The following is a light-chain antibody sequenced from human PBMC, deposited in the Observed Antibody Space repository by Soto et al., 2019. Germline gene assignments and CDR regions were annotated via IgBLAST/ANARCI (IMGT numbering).Light chain of an antibody. Sequence: QSVLTQPASVSGSPGQSITISCTGTSSDVGTYKYVSWYQQHPGKAPKLMIYDVSNRPSGVSNRFSGSKSGNTASLTTSGLQAEDETDYYCSSYTTSGTYVFGTGTKVTVL. CDR1: SSDVGTYKY. V-gene: IGLV2-14*01. CDR2: DVS. CDR3: SSYTTSGTYV. J-gene: IGLJ1*01.